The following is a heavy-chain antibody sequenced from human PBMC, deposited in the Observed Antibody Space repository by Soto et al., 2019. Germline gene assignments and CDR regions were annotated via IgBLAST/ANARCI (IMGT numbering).Heavy chain of an antibody. CDR2: ISGSGGST. D-gene: IGHD3-10*01. V-gene: IGHV3-23*01. J-gene: IGHJ6*02. Sequence: PGGSLRLSCAASGFTFSSYAMSWVRQAPGKGLEWVPAISGSGGSTYYADSVKGRFTISRDNSKNTLYLQMNSLRAEDTAVYYCAKDRGSGSYTYYYYGMDVWGQGTTVTVS. CDR1: GFTFSSYA. CDR3: AKDRGSGSYTYYYYGMDV.